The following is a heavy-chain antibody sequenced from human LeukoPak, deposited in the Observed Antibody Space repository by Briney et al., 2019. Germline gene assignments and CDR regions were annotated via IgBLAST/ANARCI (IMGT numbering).Heavy chain of an antibody. D-gene: IGHD1-26*01. CDR3: ARTFSESYYYYGMDV. J-gene: IGHJ6*02. CDR2: VYYSGRT. V-gene: IGHV4-59*01. Sequence: SETLSLTCTLSGGSISSYYWSWIRQPPGEGLEWIGYVYYSGRTNYNPSLKSRVTISVDTSKNQFSLKLSSVTAADTAVYYCARTFSESYYYYGMDVWGQGTTVTVSS. CDR1: GGSISSYY.